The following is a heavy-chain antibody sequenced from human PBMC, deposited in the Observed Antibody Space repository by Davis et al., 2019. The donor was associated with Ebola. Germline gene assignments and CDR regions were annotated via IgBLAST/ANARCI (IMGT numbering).Heavy chain of an antibody. CDR1: GFTFSNYW. CDR3: ARRSYYYDSSGYYSGAQDFFFDD. Sequence: PGGSLRLSCTASGFTFSNYWMSWVRQGPGKGLEWVANIKHDGSGESYVDSVKGRFTISRDNAKNSLYLQMNSLRVEDTAVYYCARRSYYYDSSGYYSGAQDFFFDDWGQGILVTVSS. CDR2: IKHDGSGE. J-gene: IGHJ4*02. V-gene: IGHV3-7*03. D-gene: IGHD3-22*01.